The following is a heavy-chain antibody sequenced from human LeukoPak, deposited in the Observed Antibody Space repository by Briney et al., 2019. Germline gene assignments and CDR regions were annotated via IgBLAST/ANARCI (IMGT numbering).Heavy chain of an antibody. Sequence: ASVKVSCKASGYTFSNYGISWVRQALGQGLEWVGWIRGDNGNTNYAQKFQGRVTMTTETSTSTAYMELGSLGSDETAVYYCARVDLLTGYYFFDYWGQGTLVTVSS. CDR3: ARVDLLTGYYFFDY. CDR2: IRGDNGNT. J-gene: IGHJ4*02. CDR1: GYTFSNYG. D-gene: IGHD3-9*01. V-gene: IGHV1-18*01.